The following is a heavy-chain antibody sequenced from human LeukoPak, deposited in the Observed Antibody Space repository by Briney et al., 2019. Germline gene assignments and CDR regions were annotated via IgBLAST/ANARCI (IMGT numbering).Heavy chain of an antibody. CDR1: GGSFSRYY. Sequence: SDTLSLTCAVNGGSFSRYYWSWIRQPPGKGLEWIGEINHRGSTNYNPPLKSRVTISVDTSKNQFSLKLNSVTAADTAIYYCARGNMWDYRRYYYYMDVWGKGTTVTVSS. V-gene: IGHV4-34*01. D-gene: IGHD4-11*01. J-gene: IGHJ6*03. CDR3: ARGNMWDYRRYYYYMDV. CDR2: INHRGST.